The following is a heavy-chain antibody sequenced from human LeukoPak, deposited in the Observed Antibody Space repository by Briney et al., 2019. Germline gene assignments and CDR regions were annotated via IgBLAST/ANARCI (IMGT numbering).Heavy chain of an antibody. CDR1: GFAFTSSA. CDR3: AADVSCGGDCYDY. V-gene: IGHV1-58*02. D-gene: IGHD2-21*01. J-gene: IGHJ4*02. CDR2: IVVGSGMT. Sequence: SVTVSFKPSGFAFTSSAMQWVRQARGQRLEWIGWIVVGSGMTNYAQKFQERVTINRDMSTSKAYMELSSLRSEDTAVYYCAADVSCGGDCYDYWGQGTLVTVSS.